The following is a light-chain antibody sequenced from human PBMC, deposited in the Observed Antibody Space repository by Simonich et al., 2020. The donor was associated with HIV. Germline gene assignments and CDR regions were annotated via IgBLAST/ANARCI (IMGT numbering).Light chain of an antibody. V-gene: IGKV4-1*01. Sequence: DIVMTQSPDSLAVSLGERATINCKSSQSVLYSSNNKNYLAWYQQQPGQPPKLLIYWASTREAGVPDRFRGSGSGTDFTLTISSLQAEDVAVYYCQHYYSTPPTFGQGTKVEIK. J-gene: IGKJ1*01. CDR2: WAS. CDR3: QHYYSTPPT. CDR1: QSVLYSSNNKNY.